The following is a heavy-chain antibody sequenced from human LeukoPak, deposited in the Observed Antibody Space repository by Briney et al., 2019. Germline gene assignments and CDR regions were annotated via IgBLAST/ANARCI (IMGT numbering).Heavy chain of an antibody. J-gene: IGHJ3*02. V-gene: IGHV3-48*03. CDR3: ARNYDSSGFHVFDI. D-gene: IGHD3-22*01. CDR1: GFTFSSYE. Sequence: PGGSLRLSCAASGFTFSSYEMNWVRQAPGKGLEWVSYISSSGSTIYYADSVKGRFTISRDNAKNSLYLQMNSLRAEDTAVYYCARNYDSSGFHVFDIWGQGTMVTVSS. CDR2: ISSSGSTI.